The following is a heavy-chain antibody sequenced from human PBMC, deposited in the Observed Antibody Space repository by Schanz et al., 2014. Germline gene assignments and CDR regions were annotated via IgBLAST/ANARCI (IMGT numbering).Heavy chain of an antibody. CDR2: INPSGGST. J-gene: IGHJ4*02. Sequence: QVQLVQSGAEVKQPGASVKVSCKASGYTFTTYYIHWVRQAPGQGLEWMGIINPSGGSTSYAQKFQGRVTMTRDTSITTAYLELSSLRSGDTAVYYCTKGRTFGRWGQGTLVTVSS. D-gene: IGHD3-16*01. V-gene: IGHV1-46*01. CDR3: TKGRTFGR. CDR1: GYTFTTYY.